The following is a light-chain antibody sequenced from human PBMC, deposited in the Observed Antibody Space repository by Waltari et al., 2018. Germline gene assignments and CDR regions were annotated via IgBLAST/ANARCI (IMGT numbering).Light chain of an antibody. CDR2: GAS. J-gene: IGKJ4*01. V-gene: IGKV3-15*01. CDR3: QQYYNWPLLT. Sequence: ELVITQSPATQSVSPGERATLSCRASLSVSSYLAWYQQKPGQAPRLLIYGASTRATGIPARFSGSGSGTEFTLTISSLQSEDFAVYYCQQYYNWPLLTFGGGTKVEIK. CDR1: LSVSSY.